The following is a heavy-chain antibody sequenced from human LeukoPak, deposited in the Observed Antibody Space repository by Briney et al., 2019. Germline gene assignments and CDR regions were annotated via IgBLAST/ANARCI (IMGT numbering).Heavy chain of an antibody. Sequence: PSGTLSLTCAVSGGSISSSNWWSWVRQPPGKGLEWIGSIYYSGSTYYNPSLKSRVTISVDTSKNQFSLKLSSVTAADTAVYYCAREREYSSAPFDYWGQGTLVTVSS. J-gene: IGHJ4*02. CDR3: AREREYSSAPFDY. CDR1: GGSISSSNW. D-gene: IGHD6-6*01. V-gene: IGHV4-4*02. CDR2: IYYSGST.